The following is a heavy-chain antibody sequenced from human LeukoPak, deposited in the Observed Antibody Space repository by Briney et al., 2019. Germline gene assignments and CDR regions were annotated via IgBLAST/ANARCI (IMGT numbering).Heavy chain of an antibody. CDR3: ARAISLWNGDY. D-gene: IGHD1-1*01. CDR1: GFTFSTYW. V-gene: IGHV3-7*01. Sequence: PGGSLRLSCVVSGFTFSTYWMTWVRQAPGKGLEWVANIKPDGSHKYYVDSVKGRFTISRDNAKNSLFLQMNTLRAEDTAVYYCARAISLWNGDYWGQGTLVSVSS. CDR2: IKPDGSHK. J-gene: IGHJ4*02.